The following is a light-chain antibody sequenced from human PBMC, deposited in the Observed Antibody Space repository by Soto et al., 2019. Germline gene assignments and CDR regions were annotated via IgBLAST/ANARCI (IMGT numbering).Light chain of an antibody. CDR2: GAS. CDR1: QSVTSTY. J-gene: IGKJ2*01. Sequence: EIVLTQSPGTLSLSPGEVATLSCRASQSVTSTYLAWYQQKPGQAPRLLIYGASTRATGIPDRFSGSGSGTDFTLTISRLEPEDFAVYYCQQYDNSLYTFGQGTKLEIK. V-gene: IGKV3-20*01. CDR3: QQYDNSLYT.